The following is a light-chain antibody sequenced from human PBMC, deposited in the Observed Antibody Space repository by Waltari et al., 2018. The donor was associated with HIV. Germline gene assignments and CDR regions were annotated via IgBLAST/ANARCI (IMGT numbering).Light chain of an antibody. CDR2: QHS. J-gene: IGLJ2*01. CDR3: QAWDGSTVV. Sequence: SYELTQPPSVSVSPVQPASITCSGVHLGDKYACWDQQKPGHSPVLVIYQHSKRPSGFPERVSGPISGNTATLTSSGTEAMDVADNCSQAWDGSTVVYGGGTTLTVL. V-gene: IGLV3-1*01. CDR1: HLGDKY.